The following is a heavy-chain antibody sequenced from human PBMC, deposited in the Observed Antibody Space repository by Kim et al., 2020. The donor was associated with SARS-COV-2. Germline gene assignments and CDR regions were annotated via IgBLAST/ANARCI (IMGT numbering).Heavy chain of an antibody. CDR1: GGSFSGYY. J-gene: IGHJ4*02. D-gene: IGHD3-22*01. Sequence: SETLSLTCAVYGGSFSGYYWSWIRQPPGKGLEWIGEINHSGSTNYNPSLKSRVTISVDTSKNQFSLKLSSVTAADTAVYYCARAYYYDSSGYYSPYYFDYWGQGTLVTVSS. CDR3: ARAYYYDSSGYYSPYYFDY. V-gene: IGHV4-34*01. CDR2: INHSGST.